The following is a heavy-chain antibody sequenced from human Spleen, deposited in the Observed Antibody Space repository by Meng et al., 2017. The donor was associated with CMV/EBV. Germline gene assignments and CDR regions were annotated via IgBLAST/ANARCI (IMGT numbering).Heavy chain of an antibody. J-gene: IGHJ5*02. CDR2: INHSGST. Sequence: GYSWTWIRQPPGTGLEWIGEINHSGSTNYNPSLTSRVTISVDTSNNQFSLKLSSVTAADTAVYYCARGHAQAYYDFWSGYYNWFDPWGQGALVTVSS. CDR3: ARGHAQAYYDFWSGYYNWFDP. D-gene: IGHD3-3*01. V-gene: IGHV4-34*01. CDR1: GYS.